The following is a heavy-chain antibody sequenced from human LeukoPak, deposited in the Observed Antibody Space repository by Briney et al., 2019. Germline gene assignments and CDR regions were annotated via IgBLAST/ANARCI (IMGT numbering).Heavy chain of an antibody. CDR2: IYYSGST. CDR1: GGSISIGGYY. J-gene: IGHJ1*01. CDR3: ARDSYDSSGYFEYFQH. V-gene: IGHV4-31*03. D-gene: IGHD3-22*01. Sequence: SQTLSLTCTVSGGSISIGGYYWSWIRQHPGKGLEWIGYIYYSGSTSYNPSLKSRVTISVDTSKNQFSLKLSSVTAADTAVYYCARDSYDSSGYFEYFQHWGQGTLVTVSS.